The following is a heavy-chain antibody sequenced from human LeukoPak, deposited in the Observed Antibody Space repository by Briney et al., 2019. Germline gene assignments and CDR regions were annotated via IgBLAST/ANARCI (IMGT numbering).Heavy chain of an antibody. Sequence: GGSLRLSCAASGFGFSSYAMHWVRQAPGKGLEWVALIRSDEISKYYAESVKGRFTISRDNSKNTLYLQMNSLRPEDTGVYYCAKDRSGSTAYQKRMDVWGQGTTVTFAS. CDR3: AKDRSGSTAYQKRMDV. V-gene: IGHV3-30*02. CDR1: GFGFSSYA. J-gene: IGHJ6*02. D-gene: IGHD3-10*01. CDR2: IRSDEISK.